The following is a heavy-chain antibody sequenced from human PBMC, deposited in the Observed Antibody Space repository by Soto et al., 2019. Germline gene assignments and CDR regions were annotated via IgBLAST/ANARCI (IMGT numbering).Heavy chain of an antibody. D-gene: IGHD3-3*01. Sequence: PGGSLRLSCTASEITLSSYAMSWVRQAPGKGLEWVSAISASGGSTYYADSVKGRFTISRDNSKNTLYLQMNSLRAEDTAVYYCAKPLPYYDFWSGYSSAFDYWGQGTLVTVS. CDR1: EITLSSYA. CDR3: AKPLPYYDFWSGYSSAFDY. J-gene: IGHJ4*02. CDR2: ISASGGST. V-gene: IGHV3-23*01.